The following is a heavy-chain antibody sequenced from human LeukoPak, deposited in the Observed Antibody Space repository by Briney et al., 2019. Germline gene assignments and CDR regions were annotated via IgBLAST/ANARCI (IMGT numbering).Heavy chain of an antibody. J-gene: IGHJ6*03. CDR1: GGSISSYY. Sequence: SETLSLTCTVSGGSISSYYWSWLRQPAGKGLEWIGRIYTSGSTNYNPSLKSRVTMPVDTSKNQFSLKLSSVTAADTAVYYCARSSFGYDSGFYYYYMDVWGKGTTVTVSS. D-gene: IGHD5-12*01. CDR3: ARSSFGYDSGFYYYYMDV. CDR2: IYTSGST. V-gene: IGHV4-4*07.